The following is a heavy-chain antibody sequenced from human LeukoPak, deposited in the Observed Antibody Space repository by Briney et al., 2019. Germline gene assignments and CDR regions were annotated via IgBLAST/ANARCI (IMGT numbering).Heavy chain of an antibody. CDR1: GYTFTSYY. Sequence: ASVKVSCKASGYTFTSYYMHWVRQAPGQGLECMGIINPSGGSTSYAQKFQGRVTMTRDTSTSTVYMELSSLRSEDTAVYYCAREGTGVYYYDSSGLFDYWGQGTLVTVSS. CDR3: AREGTGVYYYDSSGLFDY. J-gene: IGHJ4*02. V-gene: IGHV1-46*01. D-gene: IGHD3-22*01. CDR2: INPSGGST.